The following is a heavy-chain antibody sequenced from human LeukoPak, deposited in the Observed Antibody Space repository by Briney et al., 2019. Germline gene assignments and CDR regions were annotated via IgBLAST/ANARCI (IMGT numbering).Heavy chain of an antibody. D-gene: IGHD4-17*01. CDR3: AKGGTTVTTGLFDY. Sequence: GGSLRLSCAASGFTFSSYGMHWVRQAPGKGLEWVAFIRYDGSNKYYADSVKGRFTISRDNSKNTLYLQINSLRAEDTAVYYCAKGGTTVTTGLFDYWGQGTLVTVSS. V-gene: IGHV3-30*02. CDR1: GFTFSSYG. J-gene: IGHJ4*02. CDR2: IRYDGSNK.